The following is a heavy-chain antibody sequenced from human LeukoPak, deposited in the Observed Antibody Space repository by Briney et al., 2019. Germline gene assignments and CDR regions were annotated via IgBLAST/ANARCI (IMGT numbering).Heavy chain of an antibody. CDR3: AGNYYGSGSYYPYYGMDV. V-gene: IGHV3-7*01. D-gene: IGHD3-10*01. CDR2: IKQDGSEK. Sequence: PGGSLRLSCAASGFTFSSYWMSWVRQAPGKGLEWVANIKQDGSEKYYVDSVKGRFTISRDNAKNSLYLQMNSLRAEDTAVYHCAGNYYGSGSYYPYYGMDVWGQGTTVTVSS. CDR1: GFTFSSYW. J-gene: IGHJ6*02.